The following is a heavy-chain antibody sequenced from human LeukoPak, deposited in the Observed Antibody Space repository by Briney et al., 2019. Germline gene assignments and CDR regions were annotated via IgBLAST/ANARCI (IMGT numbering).Heavy chain of an antibody. CDR3: GTLGGYMSGAYAFDI. Sequence: HSGGSLRLSCAASGFTFSSYSMNWVRQAPGKGLEWVGRIRSKVDSYTTEYAASVKGRFTISRDDSKKSLFLQMNSLKTDDTAVYYCGTLGGYMSGAYAFDIRGQGTMVTVSS. D-gene: IGHD5-18*01. CDR1: GFTFSSYS. V-gene: IGHV3-72*01. CDR2: IRSKVDSYTT. J-gene: IGHJ3*02.